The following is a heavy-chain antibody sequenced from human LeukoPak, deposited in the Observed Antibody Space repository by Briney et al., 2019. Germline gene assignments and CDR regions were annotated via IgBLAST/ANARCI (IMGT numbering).Heavy chain of an antibody. J-gene: IGHJ4*02. CDR2: ISSSSSYI. D-gene: IGHD3/OR15-3a*01. Sequence: GGSLRLSCAGSGFIFSNYWMHWVRQAPGKGLEWVSSISSSSSYIYYADSVKGRFTISRDNAKNSLYLQMNSLRAEDTAVYYCARAWTYYFDYWGQGTLVTVSS. CDR1: GFIFSNYW. V-gene: IGHV3-21*01. CDR3: ARAWTYYFDY.